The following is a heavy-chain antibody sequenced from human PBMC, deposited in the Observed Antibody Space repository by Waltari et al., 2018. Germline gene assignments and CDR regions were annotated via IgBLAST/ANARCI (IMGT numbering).Heavy chain of an antibody. Sequence: QVQLVQSGAEVKKPGASVKVSCKASGYTFTSYGISWVRQAPGQGLEWMGWISAYNGKTNYAQKLQGRVTMTTDTATSTAYMELRSLRSDDTAVYYCARDGLLREWLRLGRNFDYWGQGTLVTVSS. CDR3: ARDGLLREWLRLGRNFDY. V-gene: IGHV1-18*01. CDR2: ISAYNGKT. CDR1: GYTFTSYG. J-gene: IGHJ4*02. D-gene: IGHD5-12*01.